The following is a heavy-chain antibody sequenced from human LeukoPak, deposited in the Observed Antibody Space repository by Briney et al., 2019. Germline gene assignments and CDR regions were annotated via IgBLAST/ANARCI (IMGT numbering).Heavy chain of an antibody. Sequence: ASVKVSCKASGYTFTSYGISWVRQAPGQGLEWMGWISAYNGNTNYAQKLQGRVTMTTDTSTSTAYMELRSLRSDDTAVYYCARAVSIIAAVPFDIWGQGTMVTVSS. V-gene: IGHV1-18*01. CDR2: ISAYNGNT. J-gene: IGHJ3*02. D-gene: IGHD2-15*01. CDR3: ARAVSIIAAVPFDI. CDR1: GYTFTSYG.